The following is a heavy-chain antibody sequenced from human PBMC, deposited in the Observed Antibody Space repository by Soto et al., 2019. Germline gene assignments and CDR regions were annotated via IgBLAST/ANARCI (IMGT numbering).Heavy chain of an antibody. J-gene: IGHJ5*02. D-gene: IGHD2-2*01. V-gene: IGHV1-69*04. CDR3: AREIIVVVPAPSHWFDP. Sequence: ASVKVSCKASGGTFSSYTISWVRQAPGQGLEWMGRIIPILGIANYAQKFQGRVTITADKSTSTAYMELSSLRSEDTAVYYCAREIIVVVPAPSHWFDPWGQGTLVHRLL. CDR1: GGTFSSYT. CDR2: IIPILGIA.